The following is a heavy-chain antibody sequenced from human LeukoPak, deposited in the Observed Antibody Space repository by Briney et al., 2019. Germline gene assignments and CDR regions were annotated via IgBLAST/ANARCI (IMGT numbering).Heavy chain of an antibody. CDR3: ARDRDTAMVFVKGYYYYGMDV. CDR2: IYTSGST. D-gene: IGHD5-18*01. J-gene: IGHJ6*02. CDR1: GGSISSGGYS. Sequence: SETLSLTCTVSGGSISSGGYSWSWIRQPAGKGLEWIGRIYTSGSTNYNPSLKSRVTMSVDTSKNQFSLKLSSVTAADTAVYYCARDRDTAMVFVKGYYYYGMDVWGQGTTVTVSS. V-gene: IGHV4-61*02.